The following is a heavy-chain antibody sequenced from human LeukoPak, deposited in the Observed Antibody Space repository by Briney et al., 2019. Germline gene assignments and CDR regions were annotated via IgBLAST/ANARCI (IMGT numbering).Heavy chain of an antibody. CDR3: AREDDTATGDY. CDR1: GYTFTGYY. D-gene: IGHD4-17*01. J-gene: IGHJ4*02. V-gene: IGHV1-2*02. CDR2: INPNTGGT. Sequence: GASVKVSCKASGYTFTGYYMHWVRQAPGQGLEWMGWINPNTGGTNYAQKFHGRVTMTRDTSISTAYMELSRLRSDDTAVYYCAREDDTATGDYWGQGTLVTVSS.